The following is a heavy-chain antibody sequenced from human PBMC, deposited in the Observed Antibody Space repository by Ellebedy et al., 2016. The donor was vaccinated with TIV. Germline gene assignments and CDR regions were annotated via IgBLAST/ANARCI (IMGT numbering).Heavy chain of an antibody. CDR1: GYTFTGYY. J-gene: IGHJ6*02. CDR3: ARGGWDIVVVVAAYYYGMDV. CDR2: INPNSGGT. V-gene: IGHV1-2*02. D-gene: IGHD2-15*01. Sequence: AASVKVSCKASGYTFTGYYMHWVRQAPGQGLEWMGWINPNSGGTNYAQKFQGRVTMTRDTSISTAYMELSSLRSEDTAVYYCARGGWDIVVVVAAYYYGMDVWGQGTTVTVSS.